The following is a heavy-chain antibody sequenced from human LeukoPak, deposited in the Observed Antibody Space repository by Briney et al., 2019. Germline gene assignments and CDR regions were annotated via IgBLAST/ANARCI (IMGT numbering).Heavy chain of an antibody. Sequence: PSETLSLTCTVSGGSISSYYWSWIRQSPGKGLDWIGYISYTGSTNYNPSLKSRVTISVDTSRNQFSLKLRSVTAADTAVYYCARMYGSGTYYDVFDIWGQGTMVTVSP. CDR1: GGSISSYY. CDR2: ISYTGST. D-gene: IGHD3-10*01. CDR3: ARMYGSGTYYDVFDI. J-gene: IGHJ3*02. V-gene: IGHV4-59*08.